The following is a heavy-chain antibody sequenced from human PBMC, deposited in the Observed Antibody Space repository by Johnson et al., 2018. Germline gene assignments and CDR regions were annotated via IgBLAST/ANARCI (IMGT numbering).Heavy chain of an antibody. CDR3: AKSLVQGRAIFGVATGYYMDV. Sequence: QVQLVESGGGVVQPGRSLRLSCAASGFTFTSYGMHWVRQAPGKGLEWVAVLWYDGTKKYYADSVKGRFTISRDNSKNTLYLQMNSLRAGDTAVYYWAKSLVQGRAIFGVATGYYMDVWGEGTTVTVSS. D-gene: IGHD3-3*01. J-gene: IGHJ6*03. V-gene: IGHV3-33*06. CDR1: GFTFTSYG. CDR2: LWYDGTKK.